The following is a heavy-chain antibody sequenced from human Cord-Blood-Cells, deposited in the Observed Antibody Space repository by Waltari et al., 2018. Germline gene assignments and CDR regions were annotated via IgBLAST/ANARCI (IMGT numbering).Heavy chain of an antibody. J-gene: IGHJ4*02. CDR1: GGSISSSSYY. D-gene: IGHD3-22*01. V-gene: IGHV4-39*01. CDR2: SYYSGST. CDR3: ASPIYDSSGYYFDY. Sequence: QLQLQESGPGLVKPSETLSLTCTVSGGSISSSSYYWGWIRQPPGKGLEWIGSSYYSGSTYYNPSLKSRVTISLDTSKNQFSLKLSSVTAADTAVYYCASPIYDSSGYYFDYWGQGTLVTVSS.